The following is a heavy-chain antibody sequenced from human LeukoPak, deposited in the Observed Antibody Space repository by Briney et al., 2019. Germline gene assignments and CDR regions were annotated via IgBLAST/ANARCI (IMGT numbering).Heavy chain of an antibody. Sequence: GGSLRLSCVVSGFTFSTYTMNWVRQAPGKGLEWVSYISSSSSTIYYADSVKGRFTISRDNAKNSLYLQMNSLRAEDTAVYYCASDFWSGYYFLPIDYWGQGTLVTVSS. CDR3: ASDFWSGYYFLPIDY. CDR1: GFTFSTYT. D-gene: IGHD3-3*01. V-gene: IGHV3-48*01. CDR2: ISSSSSTI. J-gene: IGHJ4*02.